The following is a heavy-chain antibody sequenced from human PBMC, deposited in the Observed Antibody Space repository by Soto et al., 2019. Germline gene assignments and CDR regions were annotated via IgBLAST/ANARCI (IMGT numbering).Heavy chain of an antibody. J-gene: IGHJ4*02. D-gene: IGHD6-19*01. Sequence: EVQLVESGGGLVQPGGSLRLSCAASGFTFSSYSMNWVRQAPGKGLEWVSYISSSSSTIYYADSVKGRFTISRDNAKNSLYLQMNSLRAEDTAVYYCARVAWLVDYYWGQGTLVTVSS. CDR3: ARVAWLVDYY. V-gene: IGHV3-48*01. CDR2: ISSSSSTI. CDR1: GFTFSSYS.